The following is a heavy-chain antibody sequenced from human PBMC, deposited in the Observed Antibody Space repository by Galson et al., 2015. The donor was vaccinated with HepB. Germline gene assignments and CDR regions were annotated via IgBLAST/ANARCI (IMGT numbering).Heavy chain of an antibody. CDR2: ISSNGGST. CDR3: VKSHTRGNFYDSSGYSPYYFDY. CDR1: GFTFSSYA. J-gene: IGHJ4*02. Sequence: SLRLSCAASGFTFSSYAMHWVRQAPGKGLEYVSAISSNGGSTYYADSVKGRFTISRDNSKNTLYLQMSSLRAEDTAVYYCVKSHTRGNFYDSSGYSPYYFDYWGQGTLVTVSS. V-gene: IGHV3-64D*06. D-gene: IGHD3-22*01.